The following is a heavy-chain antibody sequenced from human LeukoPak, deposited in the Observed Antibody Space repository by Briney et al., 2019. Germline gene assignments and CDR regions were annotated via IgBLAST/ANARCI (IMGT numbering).Heavy chain of an antibody. Sequence: GGSLRLSCAASGFTFSDTWMHWVRQAPGEGLVWVSRIRSDGSNTNYADSVKGRFTISRDNAKNTLYLQMNSLGAEDTAVYYCARTTEGYCRGRSCYSYYYYMDVWGKGTTVTVSS. CDR1: GFTFSDTW. D-gene: IGHD2-15*01. CDR3: ARTTEGYCRGRSCYSYYYYMDV. CDR2: IRSDGSNT. V-gene: IGHV3-74*01. J-gene: IGHJ6*03.